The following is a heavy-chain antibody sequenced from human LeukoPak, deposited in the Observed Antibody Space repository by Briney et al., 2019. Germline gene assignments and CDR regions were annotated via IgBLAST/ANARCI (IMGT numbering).Heavy chain of an antibody. CDR1: GGSISSGGYY. V-gene: IGHV4-30-2*01. J-gene: IGHJ2*01. Sequence: PSQTLSLTCTVSGGSISSGGYYWSWIRQPPGKGLEWIGYIYHSGSTYYNPSLKSRVTISVDRSKNQFSLKLSSVTAADTAVYYCARDGTVVPAAHHYWYFDLWGRGTLVTVSS. CDR3: ARDGTVVPAAHHYWYFDL. D-gene: IGHD2-2*01. CDR2: IYHSGST.